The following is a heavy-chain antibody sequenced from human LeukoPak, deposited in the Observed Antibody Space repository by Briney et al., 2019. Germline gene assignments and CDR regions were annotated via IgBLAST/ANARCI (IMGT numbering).Heavy chain of an antibody. CDR3: AGAPPEYSGTYPPFYYYYMDV. CDR1: GGSISSSSYY. V-gene: IGHV4-39*07. J-gene: IGHJ6*03. CDR2: IYYSGST. D-gene: IGHD1-26*01. Sequence: SETLSLTCTVSGGSISSSSYYWGWIRQPPGKGLEWIGSIYYSGSTYYNPSLKSRVTISVDTSKNQFSLKLFSVTAADTAVYYCAGAPPEYSGTYPPFYYYYMDVWGKGTTVTVSS.